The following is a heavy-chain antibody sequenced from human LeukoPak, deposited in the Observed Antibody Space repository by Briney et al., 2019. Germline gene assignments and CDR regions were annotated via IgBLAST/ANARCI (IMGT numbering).Heavy chain of an antibody. Sequence: SETLSLTCTVSGGSISSYDWSWIRQPPGKGLEWIGYIYYSGSTNYNPSLKSRVTISVDTSKNQFSLKLSSVTAADTAVYYCARHRGSSWSSFDYWGQGTLVTVSS. D-gene: IGHD6-13*01. V-gene: IGHV4-59*08. CDR3: ARHRGSSWSSFDY. J-gene: IGHJ4*02. CDR2: IYYSGST. CDR1: GGSISSYD.